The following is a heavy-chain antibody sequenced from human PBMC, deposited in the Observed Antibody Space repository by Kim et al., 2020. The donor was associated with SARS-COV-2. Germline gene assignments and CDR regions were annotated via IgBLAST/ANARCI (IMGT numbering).Heavy chain of an antibody. Sequence: ADAVKGRFNISMDNSKNTLYLQMNSLRGEDKAVYYCAKDRTGLLNDAFDIWGQGTMVTVSS. CDR3: AKDRTGLLNDAFDI. V-gene: IGHV3-23*01. D-gene: IGHD3-22*01. J-gene: IGHJ3*02.